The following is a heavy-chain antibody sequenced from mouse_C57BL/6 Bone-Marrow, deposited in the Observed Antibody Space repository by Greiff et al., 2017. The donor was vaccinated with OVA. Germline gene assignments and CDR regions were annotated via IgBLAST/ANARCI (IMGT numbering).Heavy chain of an antibody. CDR1: GFNIKDDY. D-gene: IGHD1-1*01. Sequence: EVQLQESGAELVRPGASVKLSCTASGFNIKDDYMHWVKQRPEQGLEWIGWIDPENGDTEYASKVQGKATITADKSSNTAYLQLSSLTSEDTAVYYCTTLHYYGSSYQAWFAYWGQGTLVTVSA. J-gene: IGHJ3*01. CDR3: TTLHYYGSSYQAWFAY. CDR2: IDPENGDT. V-gene: IGHV14-4*01.